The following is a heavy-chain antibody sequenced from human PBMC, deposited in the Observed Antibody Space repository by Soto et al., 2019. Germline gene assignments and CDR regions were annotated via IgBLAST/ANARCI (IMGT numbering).Heavy chain of an antibody. Sequence: ASVKVSCKASAGTFPHYGLSWVRQAPGQGLEWIGGIIPVLASTTYAQNFQGRVTMTTDTSTSTAYMELRSLRSDDTAVYYCARGYGPNWFDPWGQGTLVTVSS. CDR1: AGTFPHYG. CDR2: IIPVLAST. CDR3: ARGYGPNWFDP. V-gene: IGHV1-69*10. J-gene: IGHJ5*02. D-gene: IGHD1-20*01.